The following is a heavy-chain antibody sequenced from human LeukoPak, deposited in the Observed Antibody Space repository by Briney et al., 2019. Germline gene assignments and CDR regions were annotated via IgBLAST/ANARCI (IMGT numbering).Heavy chain of an antibody. J-gene: IGHJ6*03. CDR2: MSPNSGNT. D-gene: IGHD4-23*01. Sequence: GASVKVSCKASGYTFTNYDINWVRQATGQGLEWMGWMSPNSGNTGYVQKFQGRVTMTRNTSITTAYMEVSSLRSEDTAVYFCARGHYGGNIPHYYYMDVWGKGTTVTVSS. CDR1: GYTFTNYD. V-gene: IGHV1-8*01. CDR3: ARGHYGGNIPHYYYMDV.